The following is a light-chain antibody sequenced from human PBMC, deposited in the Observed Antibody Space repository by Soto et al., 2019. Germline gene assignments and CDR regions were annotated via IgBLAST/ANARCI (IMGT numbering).Light chain of an antibody. CDR2: LGS. Sequence: DIVMTQSPVSPVTPGEPASITCRSSQSLLYSDGYNYLDWYLQKPGQSPQLLIYLGSNRASGVPDRFSGSGSGTDFTLKISRVEAEDVGVYYCMQALQTPLTFGGGTKVEIK. J-gene: IGKJ4*01. CDR3: MQALQTPLT. CDR1: QSLLYSDGYNY. V-gene: IGKV2-28*01.